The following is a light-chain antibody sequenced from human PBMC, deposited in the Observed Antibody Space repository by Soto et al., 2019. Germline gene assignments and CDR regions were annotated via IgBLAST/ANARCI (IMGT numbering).Light chain of an antibody. CDR2: DAS. CDR3: QQYTGSPRT. Sequence: EIVLTQFPGTLSLSPGERATLSCRASQSLSNNHLAWYQLKPGQAPRLLIYDASGRATGIPDRFSGSGSGTDFTLTISRLEPEDFAVYFCQQYTGSPRTFGQGTRVDIK. J-gene: IGKJ1*01. V-gene: IGKV3-20*01. CDR1: QSLSNNH.